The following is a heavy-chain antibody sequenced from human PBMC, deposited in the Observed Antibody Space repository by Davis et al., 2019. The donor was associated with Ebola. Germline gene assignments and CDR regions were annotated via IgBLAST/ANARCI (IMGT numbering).Heavy chain of an antibody. CDR1: GFTFTNYA. CDR3: ARAPFDRDLNSGWYPFDN. J-gene: IGHJ4*02. CDR2: ISSGGGGT. Sequence: GESLKISCAASGFTFTNYAMSWVRQPPGKGLDWVSSISSGGGGTYYAGSVKGRFTISRVNSKNTVYLQMSSLRADDTAVYYCARAPFDRDLNSGWYPFDNWGQGTLVTVSS. V-gene: IGHV3-23*01. D-gene: IGHD6-19*01.